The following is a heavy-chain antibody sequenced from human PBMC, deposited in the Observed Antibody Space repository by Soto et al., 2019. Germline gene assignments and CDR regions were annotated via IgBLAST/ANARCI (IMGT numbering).Heavy chain of an antibody. CDR1: GFSLSTSAVG. D-gene: IGHD4-17*01. Sequence: SGPTLVNPTQTLTLTCSFSGFSLSTSAVGVGWIRQPPGEALEWLALIYWDDDKRYRPSLKSRLTITKDTSKNQVVLTMTNMDPVDTATYYCAHSSGPGDYVEDDAFDTWGQETMVTVSS. V-gene: IGHV2-5*02. CDR2: IYWDDDK. J-gene: IGHJ3*02. CDR3: AHSSGPGDYVEDDAFDT.